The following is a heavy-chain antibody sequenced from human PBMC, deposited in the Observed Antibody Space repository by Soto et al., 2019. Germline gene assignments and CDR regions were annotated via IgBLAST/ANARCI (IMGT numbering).Heavy chain of an antibody. Sequence: GASVKVSCKASGYTFTSYDINWVRQATGQGLEWMGWMNPNSGNTGYAQKFQGRVTMARNTSISTAYMELSSLRSEDTAVYYCARGTYYYDSSGGDYYYGMDVWGQGTTVTVSS. V-gene: IGHV1-8*01. J-gene: IGHJ6*02. CDR3: ARGTYYYDSSGGDYYYGMDV. CDR1: GYTFTSYD. D-gene: IGHD3-22*01. CDR2: MNPNSGNT.